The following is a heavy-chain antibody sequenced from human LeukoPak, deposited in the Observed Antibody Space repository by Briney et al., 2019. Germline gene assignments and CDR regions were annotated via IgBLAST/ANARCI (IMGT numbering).Heavy chain of an antibody. Sequence: GGSLRLSCASSGFTFRRYDMNWVRQAPGKGLEWVAVISKDGSQRYYADSVRGRFTISRDNSKNTVYLQMTTLRVEDTAVYYCARDEDGRSSNYVFDYWGQGTLVTVSS. J-gene: IGHJ4*02. CDR1: GFTFRRYD. V-gene: IGHV3-30*19. CDR2: ISKDGSQR. CDR3: ARDEDGRSSNYVFDY. D-gene: IGHD3-16*01.